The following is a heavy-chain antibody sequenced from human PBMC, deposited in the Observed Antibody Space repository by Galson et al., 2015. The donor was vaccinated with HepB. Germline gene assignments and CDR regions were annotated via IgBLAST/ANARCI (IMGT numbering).Heavy chain of an antibody. V-gene: IGHV3-33*01. CDR2: IWYDGSNK. CDR1: GFTFSSYG. D-gene: IGHD3-10*01. J-gene: IGHJ4*02. CDR3: ARERGPESSGSYYTRIGFRY. Sequence: SLRLSCAASGFTFSSYGMHWVRQAPGKGLEWVAVIWYDGSNKYYADSVKGRFTISRDNSKNTLYLQMNSLRAEDTAVYYCARERGPESSGSYYTRIGFRYWGQGTLVTVSS.